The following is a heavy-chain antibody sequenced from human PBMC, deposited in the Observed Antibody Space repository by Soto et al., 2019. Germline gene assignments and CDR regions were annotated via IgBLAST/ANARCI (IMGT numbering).Heavy chain of an antibody. CDR3: AKEHTGGAHQLCVLWFDP. CDR1: GFTFSSYG. D-gene: IGHD5-18*01. J-gene: IGHJ5*02. Sequence: QVQLVESGGGVVQPGRSLRLSCAASGFTFSSYGMHWVRQAPGKGLEWVAVISYDGSNKYYADSVKGRFTISRDNSKKPLYLHMNCLRAEPAAVYYCAKEHTGGAHQLCVLWFDPWGQGTLVTVSS. V-gene: IGHV3-30*18. CDR2: ISYDGSNK.